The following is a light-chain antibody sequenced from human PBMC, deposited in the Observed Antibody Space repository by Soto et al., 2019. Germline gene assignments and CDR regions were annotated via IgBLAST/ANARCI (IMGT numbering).Light chain of an antibody. CDR2: DAS. CDR3: QHRYNWPLT. Sequence: DIVLTQSPATLSLSPGERATLSCRASQSISSVLAWYQQKPGQAPRLLIYDASNRATAIPARFSGSGSGTDFTLTISSLEHEDFAVYYCQHRYNWPLTFGGGSKVEIK. J-gene: IGKJ4*01. V-gene: IGKV3-11*01. CDR1: QSISSV.